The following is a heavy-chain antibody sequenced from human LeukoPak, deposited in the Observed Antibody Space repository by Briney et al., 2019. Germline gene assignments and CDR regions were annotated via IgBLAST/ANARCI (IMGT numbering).Heavy chain of an antibody. CDR2: INSDGGSS. Sequence: PGGSLRLSCAASGFTFSSYWMHWVRQAPGKGLVWVSRINSDGGSSNYADPGGGRFTTSRDNAKNTLYLQMNSLRAEDTAVYYCARGGRQHLTLDDGALDIWGQGTLVTVSS. CDR1: GFTFSSYW. V-gene: IGHV3-74*01. J-gene: IGHJ3*02. D-gene: IGHD6-13*01. CDR3: ARGGRQHLTLDDGALDI.